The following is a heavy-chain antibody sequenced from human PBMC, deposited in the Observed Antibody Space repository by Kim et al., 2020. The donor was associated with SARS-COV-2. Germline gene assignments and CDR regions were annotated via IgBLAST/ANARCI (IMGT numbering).Heavy chain of an antibody. Sequence: GRSLRLSCAASGFTFSSYGMHWVRQAPGKGLEWVAVISYDGSNKYYADSVKGRFTISRDNSKNTLYLQMNSLRAEDTAVYYCAKDRGVAAGTPGDYWGQGTLVTVSS. D-gene: IGHD6-13*01. CDR1: GFTFSSYG. CDR2: ISYDGSNK. CDR3: AKDRGVAAGTPGDY. J-gene: IGHJ4*02. V-gene: IGHV3-30*18.